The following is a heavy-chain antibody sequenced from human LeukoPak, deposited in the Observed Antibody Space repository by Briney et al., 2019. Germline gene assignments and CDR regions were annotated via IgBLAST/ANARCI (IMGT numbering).Heavy chain of an antibody. Sequence: PGGSLRLSCAASGFTFSSYSMNWVRQAPGKGLEWVSSISSSSSYIYYADSVKGRFTISRDNAKNSLYLQMNSLRAEDTAVYYCARVQRYCSGGSCYDYYYYGIDVWGKGTTVTVSS. CDR2: ISSSSSYI. J-gene: IGHJ6*04. CDR3: ARVQRYCSGGSCYDYYYYGIDV. D-gene: IGHD2-15*01. V-gene: IGHV3-21*01. CDR1: GFTFSSYS.